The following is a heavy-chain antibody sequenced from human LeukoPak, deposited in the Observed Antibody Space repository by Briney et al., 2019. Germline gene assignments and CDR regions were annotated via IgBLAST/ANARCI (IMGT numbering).Heavy chain of an antibody. V-gene: IGHV1-18*01. D-gene: IGHD3-9*01. CDR1: GYTFTSYG. CDR3: ARDFYDILTGLGYFDY. J-gene: IGHJ4*02. Sequence: ASVKVSCKASGYTFTSYGISWVRQAPGQGLEWMGWISAYNGNTNYAQKLQGRVTMTTDTSTSTAYMELRSLRSDDTAVYYCARDFYDILTGLGYFDYWGQGTLVTVSS. CDR2: ISAYNGNT.